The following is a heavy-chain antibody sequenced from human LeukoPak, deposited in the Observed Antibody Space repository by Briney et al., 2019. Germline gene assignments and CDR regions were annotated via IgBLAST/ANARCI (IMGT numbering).Heavy chain of an antibody. D-gene: IGHD3-22*01. V-gene: IGHV1-69*13. J-gene: IGHJ6*02. CDR3: ASPYFHYYDSSGPHHYYYYGMDV. CDR1: GGTFISYA. CDR2: IIPIFGTA. Sequence: SVKVSCKASGGTFISYAISWVRQAPGQGLEWMGGIIPIFGTANYAQKFQGRVTITADESTSTAYMELSSLRSEDTAVYYCASPYFHYYDSSGPHHYYYYGMDVWGQGTTVTVSS.